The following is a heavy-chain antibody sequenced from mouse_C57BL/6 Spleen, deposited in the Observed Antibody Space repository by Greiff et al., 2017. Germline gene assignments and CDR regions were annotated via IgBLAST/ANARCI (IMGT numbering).Heavy chain of an antibody. CDR2: ISSGSSTI. J-gene: IGHJ4*01. Sequence: DVMLVESGGGLVKPGGSLKLSCAASGFTFSDYGMHWVRQAPEKGLEWVAYISSGSSTIYYADTVKGLFTISRDNAKNTLFLQMTSLRSEDTAMYYCARNGYGDAMDYWGQGTSVTVSS. D-gene: IGHD2-2*01. CDR3: ARNGYGDAMDY. CDR1: GFTFSDYG. V-gene: IGHV5-17*01.